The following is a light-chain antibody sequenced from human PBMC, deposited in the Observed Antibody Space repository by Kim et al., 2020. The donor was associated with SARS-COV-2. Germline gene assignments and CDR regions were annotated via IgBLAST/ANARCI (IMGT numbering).Light chain of an antibody. CDR2: GAS. CDR3: QQYGSSPLT. V-gene: IGKV3-20*01. Sequence: SPGERATRTCRASQSVSNNYLGWYQQKPGQAPRLLIYGASSRATGIPDRFSGSGSGTDFTLTISRLEPEDFAVYYCQQYGSSPLTFGGGTKVDIK. CDR1: QSVSNNY. J-gene: IGKJ4*01.